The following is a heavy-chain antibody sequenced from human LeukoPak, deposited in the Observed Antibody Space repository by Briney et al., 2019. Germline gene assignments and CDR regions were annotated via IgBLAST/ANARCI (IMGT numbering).Heavy chain of an antibody. V-gene: IGHV4-59*01. CDR2: IYYSGST. Sequence: SETLSLTCTVSGGSISSYYWSWIRQPPGKGLEWIGYIYYSGSTNYNPSLKSRVTISVDTSKNQFSLKLSSVTAADTAVYYCARGRNPPNWFDPWGQETLVTVPS. CDR1: GGSISSYY. J-gene: IGHJ5*02. CDR3: ARGRNPPNWFDP.